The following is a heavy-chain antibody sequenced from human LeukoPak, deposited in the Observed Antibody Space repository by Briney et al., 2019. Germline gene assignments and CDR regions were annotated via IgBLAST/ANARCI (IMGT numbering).Heavy chain of an antibody. J-gene: IGHJ4*02. D-gene: IGHD3-22*01. CDR1: GGTFSSYA. CDR3: ARSRGAHFGVYYDSSGYIDY. Sequence: SVKVSCKASGGTFSSYAISWVRQAPGQGLELMGGIIPIFGTANYAQKFKGRVTITTDESTSTAYMELSSLRSEDTAVYYCARSRGAHFGVYYDSSGYIDYWGQGTLVTVSS. V-gene: IGHV1-69*05. CDR2: IIPIFGTA.